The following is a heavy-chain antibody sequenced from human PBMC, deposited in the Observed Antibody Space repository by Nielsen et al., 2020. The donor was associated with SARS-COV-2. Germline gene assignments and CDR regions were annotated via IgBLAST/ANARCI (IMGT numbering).Heavy chain of an antibody. Sequence: ASVKVSCKASGYTFTDYYIHWVRQAPGQGLEWMGRTNPSSGGTNYAQKFQGTVTMTRDASISTVYMELTSDDTAVYYCARARATIFGLVMSYGMDVWGQGTTVAVSS. V-gene: IGHV1-2*06. CDR1: GYTFTDYY. CDR3: ARARATIFGLVMSYGMDV. D-gene: IGHD3/OR15-3a*01. CDR2: TNPSSGGT. J-gene: IGHJ6*02.